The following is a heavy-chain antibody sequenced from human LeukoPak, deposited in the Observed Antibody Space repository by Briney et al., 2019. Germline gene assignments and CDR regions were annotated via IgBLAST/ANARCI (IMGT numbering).Heavy chain of an antibody. D-gene: IGHD2-2*01. CDR3: ARGLSSATFFDC. V-gene: IGHV4-4*07. J-gene: IGHJ4*02. Sequence: SSETLSLTCTVSGGSISSHYWSWIRQPAGKGLEWIGRIYTSENTNLNPSLRSRVTISLDKSKNQFSLKLRSVTAADTAVYYCARGLSSATFFDCWGQGILVIVSS. CDR2: IYTSENT. CDR1: GGSISSHY.